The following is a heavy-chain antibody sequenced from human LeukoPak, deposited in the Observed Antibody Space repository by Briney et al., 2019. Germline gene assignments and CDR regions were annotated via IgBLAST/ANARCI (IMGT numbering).Heavy chain of an antibody. D-gene: IGHD4-17*01. J-gene: IGHJ3*02. CDR1: GGSISSYY. Sequence: SETLSLTCTVSGGSISSYYWSWIRQPPGKGLEWIGYIYYSGSTNYNPSLKSRVTISVDTSKNQSSLKLSSVTAADTAVYYCARFYTVNDAFDIWGQGTMVAVSS. V-gene: IGHV4-59*01. CDR2: IYYSGST. CDR3: ARFYTVNDAFDI.